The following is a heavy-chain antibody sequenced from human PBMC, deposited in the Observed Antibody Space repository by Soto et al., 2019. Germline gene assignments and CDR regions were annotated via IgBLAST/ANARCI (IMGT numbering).Heavy chain of an antibody. V-gene: IGHV3-30-3*01. CDR2: ISYDGSNK. J-gene: IGHJ4*02. D-gene: IGHD6-13*01. CDR1: GFTFSSYA. CDR3: ARERVAAAVSIYYFDY. Sequence: PGGSLRLSCAASGFTFSSYAMHWVRQAPGKGLEWVAVISYDGSNKYYADSVKGRFTISRDNSKNTLYLQMNSLRAEDTAVYYCARERVAAAVSIYYFDYWGQGTLVTV.